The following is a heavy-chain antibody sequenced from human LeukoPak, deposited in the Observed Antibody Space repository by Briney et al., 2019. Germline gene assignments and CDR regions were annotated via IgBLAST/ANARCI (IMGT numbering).Heavy chain of an antibody. CDR1: GFTFSGYE. CDR3: ARDLYYYGSGNYVPGLPDY. CDR2: ICGRGITT. V-gene: IGHV3-48*03. Sequence: GGSLRLSCEASGFTFSGYEMNWVRQAPGKGLEWISYICGRGITTYYADSAKGRFTISRDDAKKLLYLEMNSLRAEDTAVYYCARDLYYYGSGNYVPGLPDYWGQGTLVTVSS. J-gene: IGHJ4*02. D-gene: IGHD3-10*01.